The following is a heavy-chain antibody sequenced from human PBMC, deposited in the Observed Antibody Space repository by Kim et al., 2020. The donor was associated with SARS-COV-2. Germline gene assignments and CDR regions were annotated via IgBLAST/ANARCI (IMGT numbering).Heavy chain of an antibody. CDR2: ISGYNGHT. D-gene: IGHD2-2*01. CDR3: ARALVTASAFDV. Sequence: ASVKVSCATSGYSFTNYGISWVRQAPGQGLEWMGWISGYNGHTNYAQNFQGRVTLTTDSSTAYMELRSLRYDDAAVYYCARALVTASAFDVWGQGSMVTVSS. V-gene: IGHV1-18*01. CDR1: GYSFTNYG. J-gene: IGHJ3*01.